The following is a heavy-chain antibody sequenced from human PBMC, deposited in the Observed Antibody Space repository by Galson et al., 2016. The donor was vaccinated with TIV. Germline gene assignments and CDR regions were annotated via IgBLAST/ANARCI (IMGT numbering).Heavy chain of an antibody. V-gene: IGHV3-53*05. Sequence: CAASGFSVYTKYVTWVRQAPGKGLEWVAVIYSDGNAYYGDSVKGRFTISGDNSKSTLYLQMNSLRGEDTAVYYCARETVWGQGTTVTVSS. CDR1: GFSVYTKY. CDR2: IYSDGNA. CDR3: ARETV. J-gene: IGHJ6*02.